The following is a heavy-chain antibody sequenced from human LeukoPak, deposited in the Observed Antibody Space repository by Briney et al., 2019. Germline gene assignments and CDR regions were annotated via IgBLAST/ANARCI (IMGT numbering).Heavy chain of an antibody. CDR2: ISWNSGSV. CDR1: GFTFDDYA. Sequence: GGSLRLSCAASGFTFDDYAMHWVRQAPGKGLEWVSGISWNSGSVGYADSVKGRFTISRDNAKNSLYLQMNSLRAEDTAVYYCARDDIAALECDYWGQGTLVTVSS. J-gene: IGHJ4*02. CDR3: ARDDIAALECDY. V-gene: IGHV3-9*01. D-gene: IGHD6-13*01.